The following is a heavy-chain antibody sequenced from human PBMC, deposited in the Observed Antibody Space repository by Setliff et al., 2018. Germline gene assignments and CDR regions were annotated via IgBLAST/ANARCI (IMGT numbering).Heavy chain of an antibody. CDR3: ARDRSYYASGSFTKSFDY. CDR2: LFYSEDT. J-gene: IGHJ4*02. D-gene: IGHD3-10*01. Sequence: PSETLSLTCTVSGDPMSSRRHYWSWIRQPPGKGLEWIGFLFYSEDTNSNPSLKSRVTMSVDTSKNQFSLKLNSVTAADTATYYCARDRSYYASGSFTKSFDYWGQGALVTVSS. CDR1: GDPMSSRRHY. V-gene: IGHV4-61*01.